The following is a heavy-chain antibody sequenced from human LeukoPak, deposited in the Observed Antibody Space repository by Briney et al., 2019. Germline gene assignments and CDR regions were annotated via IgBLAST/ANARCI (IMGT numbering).Heavy chain of an antibody. V-gene: IGHV3-21*01. J-gene: IGHJ4*02. D-gene: IGHD3-22*01. CDR3: ARDLRSSGYYAFDY. CDR1: GGSISSSS. CDR2: ISSSSSYI. Sequence: PSETLSLTCTVSGGSISSSSYYWGWIRQPPGKGLEWVSFISSSSSYIYYADSVKGRFTISRDNAKNSLYLQMNSLRAEDTAVYYCARDLRSSGYYAFDYWGQGTLVTVSS.